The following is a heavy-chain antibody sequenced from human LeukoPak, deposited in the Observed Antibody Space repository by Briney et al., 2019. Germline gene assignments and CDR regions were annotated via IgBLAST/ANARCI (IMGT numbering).Heavy chain of an antibody. CDR2: INPNTGVT. D-gene: IGHD2-15*01. CDR3: ARAAAAATDFDY. J-gene: IGHJ4*02. V-gene: IGHV1-2*06. Sequence: ASVKVSCKASGYTFSGHYLHWVRQAPGQGLEWMGRINPNTGVTQYTENFQGRVTMTRDTSISTAYMELSRLRSDDTAVYYCARAAAAATDFDYWGQGTLVTVSS. CDR1: GYTFSGHY.